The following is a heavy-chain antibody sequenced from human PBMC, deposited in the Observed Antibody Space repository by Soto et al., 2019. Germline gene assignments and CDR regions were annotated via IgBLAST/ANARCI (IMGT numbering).Heavy chain of an antibody. CDR3: ARDMGYLYSYGFDY. Sequence: PGGSLRLSCAASGFTFSSFAMHWVRQAPGKGLEWVAVISYDGSNKYYADSVKGRFTISRDNSKNTLYLQMNSLRAEDTAVYYCARDMGYLYSYGFDYWGQGTLVSVSS. V-gene: IGHV3-30-3*01. D-gene: IGHD5-18*01. CDR1: GFTFSSFA. J-gene: IGHJ4*02. CDR2: ISYDGSNK.